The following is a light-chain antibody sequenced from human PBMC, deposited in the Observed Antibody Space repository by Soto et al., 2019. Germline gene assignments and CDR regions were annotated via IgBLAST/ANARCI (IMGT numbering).Light chain of an antibody. CDR2: EVN. J-gene: IGLJ1*01. CDR3: SSYTTSNTYD. Sequence: QSALTQPASVSGSPGQSITFSCTGTSSDIGVYNYVSWYQQHPGKAPKLMIYEVNNRPSGVSNRFSGSKSGNTASLTISGLQAEDEADYYCSSYTTSNTYDFGTGTKVTVL. CDR1: SSDIGVYNY. V-gene: IGLV2-14*01.